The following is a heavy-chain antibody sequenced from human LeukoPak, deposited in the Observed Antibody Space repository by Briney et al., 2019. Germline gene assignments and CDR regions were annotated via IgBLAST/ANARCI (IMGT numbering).Heavy chain of an antibody. Sequence: PGGSLRLSCAASGFTFSTYTMNWVRQAPGKGLEWVSCITSSSYIYYSDSVKGRFTISRDDAKKSLYLQMNSLRAEDTAVYYCARDTNYYDSSGYYSGSDFDHWGQGTLVTVSS. J-gene: IGHJ4*02. CDR2: ITSSSYI. V-gene: IGHV3-21*01. CDR3: ARDTNYYDSSGYYSGSDFDH. D-gene: IGHD3-22*01. CDR1: GFTFSTYT.